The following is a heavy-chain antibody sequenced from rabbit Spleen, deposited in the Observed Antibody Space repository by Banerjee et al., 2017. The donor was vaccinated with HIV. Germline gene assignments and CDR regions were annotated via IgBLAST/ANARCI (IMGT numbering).Heavy chain of an antibody. J-gene: IGHJ6*01. D-gene: IGHD6-1*01. V-gene: IGHV1S45*01. Sequence: QEQLVESGGGLVMPEGSLTLTCTASGFSFSSTYYMCWVRQAPGKGLEWIACIGGSRGTAWYARWVNGRFTISKTSSTTIDLKTTSLTAADTATYFCARSRANYAFTVLDLWGPGTLVTVS. CDR2: IGGSRGTA. CDR1: GFSFSSTYY. CDR3: ARSRANYAFTVLDL.